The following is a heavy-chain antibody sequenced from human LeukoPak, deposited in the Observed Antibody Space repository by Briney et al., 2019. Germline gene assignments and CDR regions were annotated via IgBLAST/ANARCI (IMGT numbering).Heavy chain of an antibody. CDR3: ASADDVFWSYYFPFDY. CDR2: CIPIFGTA. Sequence: ASVTVSCKASGGTFSSYAISWVRQAPGQGLEWMGGCIPIFGTANYAQKFQGRVTITADESTSTAYMELSSLRSEDTAVYYCASADDVFWSYYFPFDYWGQGTLVTVSS. J-gene: IGHJ4*02. V-gene: IGHV1-69*13. CDR1: GGTFSSYA. D-gene: IGHD3-3*01.